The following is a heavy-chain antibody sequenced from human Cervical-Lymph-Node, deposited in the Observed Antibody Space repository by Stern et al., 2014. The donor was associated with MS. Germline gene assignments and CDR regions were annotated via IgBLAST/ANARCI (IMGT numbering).Heavy chain of an antibody. Sequence: EVQLVESGGGLVKPGGSLRLSCAASGFSITGYSMNWVRQAPGQGLEWVSSISTTSRYIYNGESMRGRFTASRDNAESTLYLQMNSLRVEDTAIYYCARGHSGSYQRGDAFDIWGQGTMVTVSS. CDR3: ARGHSGSYQRGDAFDI. J-gene: IGHJ3*02. V-gene: IGHV3-21*06. CDR2: ISTTSRYI. CDR1: GFSITGYS. D-gene: IGHD1-26*01.